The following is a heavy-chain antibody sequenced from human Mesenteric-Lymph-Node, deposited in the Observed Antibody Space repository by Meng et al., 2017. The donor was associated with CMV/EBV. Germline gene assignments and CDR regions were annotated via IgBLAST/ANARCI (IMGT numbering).Heavy chain of an antibody. V-gene: IGHV3-43*01. CDR1: GFTFDDYT. CDR3: AKSQQVVPAASYGMDV. D-gene: IGHD2-2*01. Sequence: RGSLRLSCAASGFTFDDYTMHWVRQAPGKGLEWVSLISWDGGSTYYADSVKGRFTISRGNSKNSLYLQMNSLRTEDTALYYCAKSQQVVPAASYGMDVWGQGTTVTVSS. J-gene: IGHJ6*02. CDR2: ISWDGGST.